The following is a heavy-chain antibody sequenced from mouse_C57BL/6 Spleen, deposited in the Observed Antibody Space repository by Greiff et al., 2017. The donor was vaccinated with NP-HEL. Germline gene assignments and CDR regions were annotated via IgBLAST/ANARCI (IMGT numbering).Heavy chain of an antibody. J-gene: IGHJ2*01. CDR1: GFTFSDYY. Sequence: EVKLVESEGGLVQPGSSMKLSCTASGFTFSDYYMAWVRQVPEKGLEWVANINYDGSSTYYLDSLKSRFIISRDNAKNILYLQMSSLKSEDTATYYCARNYDYFDYWGQGTTLTVSS. V-gene: IGHV5-16*01. CDR3: ARNYDYFDY. D-gene: IGHD2-4*01. CDR2: INYDGSST.